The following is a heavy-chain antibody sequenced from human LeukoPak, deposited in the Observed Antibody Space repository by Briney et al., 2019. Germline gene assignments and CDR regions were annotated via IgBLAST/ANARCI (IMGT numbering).Heavy chain of an antibody. CDR2: MSAYNDRT. CDR1: GFTFSNTA. V-gene: IGHV3-23*01. J-gene: IGHJ4*02. CDR3: AQELSDIFVVRTDS. D-gene: IGHD3-9*01. Sequence: PGGSLRLSCAASGFTFSNTAMSWVRQTPGKGLEWVATMSAYNDRTHYADSERGRFTVSRDNSKNTLSLQMNSLREDDTAVYYCAQELSDIFVVRTDSWGQGTLVTVSS.